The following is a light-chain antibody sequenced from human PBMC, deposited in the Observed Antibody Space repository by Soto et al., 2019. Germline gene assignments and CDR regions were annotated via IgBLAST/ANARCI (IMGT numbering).Light chain of an antibody. CDR3: HQYYSNALT. V-gene: IGKV4-1*01. CDR1: QSVLYSSNNKNY. Sequence: DIVMTQSPDSLAVSLGERATINCKSSQSVLYSSNNKNYLAWYQQKPGQPSKLLIYWAYNRESGVPDRFSGSGSGTDFTLTISRLQYGDVAVYSSHQYYSNALTFGGGTKVEIK. CDR2: WAY. J-gene: IGKJ4*01.